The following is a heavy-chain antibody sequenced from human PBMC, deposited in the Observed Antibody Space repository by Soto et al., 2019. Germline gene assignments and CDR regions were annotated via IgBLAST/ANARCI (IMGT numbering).Heavy chain of an antibody. D-gene: IGHD3-3*01. CDR1: GGSISSGGYY. CDR2: IYYSGST. Sequence: PSETLSLTCTVSGGSISSGGYYWSWIRQHPGKGLEWIGYIYYSGSTYYNPSLKSRVTISVDTSRNQFSLKLSSVTAADTAVYYCAREGAWDTIFGVVSAFDYWGQGTLVTVSS. J-gene: IGHJ4*02. CDR3: AREGAWDTIFGVVSAFDY. V-gene: IGHV4-31*03.